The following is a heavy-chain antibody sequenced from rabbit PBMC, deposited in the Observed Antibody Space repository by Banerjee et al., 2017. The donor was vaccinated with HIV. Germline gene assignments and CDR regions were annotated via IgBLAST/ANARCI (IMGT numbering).Heavy chain of an antibody. Sequence: QEQLEESGGDLVKPEGSLTLTCTASGFSFSNSYYICWVRQAPGKGLEWIGCIYPDSGRTYYASWAKGRFTISKTSSTTVTLQMTSLTAADTATYFCARNEYTGTAYDLWGPGTLVTVS. J-gene: IGHJ6*01. CDR2: IYPDSGRT. V-gene: IGHV1S45*01. D-gene: IGHD7-1*01. CDR3: ARNEYTGTAYDL. CDR1: GFSFSNSYY.